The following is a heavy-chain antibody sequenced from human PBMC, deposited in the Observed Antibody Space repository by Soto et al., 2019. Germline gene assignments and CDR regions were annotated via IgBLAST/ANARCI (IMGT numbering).Heavy chain of an antibody. CDR2: ISAHNGNT. J-gene: IGHJ4*02. D-gene: IGHD6-6*01. V-gene: IGHV1-18*01. CDR3: ARGRDGDY. CDR1: GYTFTSYG. Sequence: QVHLVQSGAEVKKPGASVKVSCKASGYTFTSYGITWVRQAPGQGLEWMGWISAHNGNTDYAQKLQGRVIVTRDTSTSTACMELRSLISDDTAVYYCARGRDGDYWGQGAVVTVSS.